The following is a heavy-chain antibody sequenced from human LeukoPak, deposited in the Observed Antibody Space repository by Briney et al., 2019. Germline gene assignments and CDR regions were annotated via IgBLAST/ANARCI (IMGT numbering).Heavy chain of an antibody. J-gene: IGHJ4*02. D-gene: IGHD2-15*01. Sequence: GSVKVSCKASGYTFTSYGISWVRQAPGQGLEWMGWISAYNGNTNYAQKLQGRVTMTTDTSTSTAYMELRSLRSDDTAVYYCARPHPDCSGGSCYAALDYWGQGTLVTVSS. CDR3: ARPHPDCSGGSCYAALDY. CDR1: GYTFTSYG. V-gene: IGHV1-18*01. CDR2: ISAYNGNT.